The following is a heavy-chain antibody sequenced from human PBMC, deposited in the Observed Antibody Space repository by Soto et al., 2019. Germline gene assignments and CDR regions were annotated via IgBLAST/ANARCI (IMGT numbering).Heavy chain of an antibody. CDR2: IYHRGRP. CDR3: AREGAASYSYYYGTDV. Sequence: PSETLSLTCTVSGGSISSGDAYWRRIRQSPGKGLEWIGYIYHRGRPFYNPSLESRATISGSTSKNQFSLKLNSVTAADTAVYYCAREGAASYSYYYGTDVWGQGTTVT. CDR1: GGSISSGDAY. J-gene: IGHJ6*02. V-gene: IGHV4-30-4*01. D-gene: IGHD3-16*01.